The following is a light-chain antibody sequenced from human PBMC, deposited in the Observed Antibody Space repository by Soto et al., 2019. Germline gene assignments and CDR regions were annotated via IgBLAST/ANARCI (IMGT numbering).Light chain of an antibody. CDR3: QSYDSSLSGWM. V-gene: IGLV1-40*01. CDR1: SSNIGAGYD. CDR2: GNS. Sequence: QSVLTQPPSVSGAPGQRVTIYCTGSSSNIGAGYDVHWYQQLPGTAPKLLIYGNSNRPSGVPDRFSGSKSGTSASLAITGLQAEDEADYYCQSYDSSLSGWMFGGGTKLTVL. J-gene: IGLJ3*02.